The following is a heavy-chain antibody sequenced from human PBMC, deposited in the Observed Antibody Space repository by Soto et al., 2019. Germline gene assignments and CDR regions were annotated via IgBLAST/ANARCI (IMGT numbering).Heavy chain of an antibody. Sequence: QVQLVESGGGVVQPGRSLRLSCAASGFTFSSYGMHWVRQAPGKGLEWVAVISYDGSNKYYADSVKGRFTTSRDNSKNTLYLQMNSLRAEDTAVYYCANYPAGYSSSWYSQWGQGTLVTVSS. CDR3: ANYPAGYSSSWYSQ. J-gene: IGHJ4*02. CDR2: ISYDGSNK. V-gene: IGHV3-30*18. CDR1: GFTFSSYG. D-gene: IGHD6-13*01.